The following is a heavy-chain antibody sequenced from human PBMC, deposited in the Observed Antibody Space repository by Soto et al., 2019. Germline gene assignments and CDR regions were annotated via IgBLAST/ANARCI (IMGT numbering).Heavy chain of an antibody. Sequence: GGSLRLSCAASGFTFSSYAMSWVRQAPGKGLEWVSAISGSGGSTYYADSVKGRFTISRDNSKNTLYLQMNSLRAEDTAVYYCAKTPPGYYNYYYGMDVWGQGTTVTV. CDR1: GFTFSSYA. CDR2: ISGSGGST. D-gene: IGHD3-9*01. J-gene: IGHJ6*02. V-gene: IGHV3-23*01. CDR3: AKTPPGYYNYYYGMDV.